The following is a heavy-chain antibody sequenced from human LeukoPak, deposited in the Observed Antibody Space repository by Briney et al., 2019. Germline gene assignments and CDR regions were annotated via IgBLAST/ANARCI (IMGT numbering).Heavy chain of an antibody. CDR3: AREDVLNKGWYDY. D-gene: IGHD6-19*01. CDR1: GYTFTRYD. Sequence: ASVKVSCKASGYTFTRYDINWVRQATGQGLEWMGWMNPKSGNTGYAQKFQGRVTLTRNTSISTAYMELSSLRSEDTAVYYCAREDVLNKGWYDYWGQGTLVTVSS. V-gene: IGHV1-8*01. CDR2: MNPKSGNT. J-gene: IGHJ4*02.